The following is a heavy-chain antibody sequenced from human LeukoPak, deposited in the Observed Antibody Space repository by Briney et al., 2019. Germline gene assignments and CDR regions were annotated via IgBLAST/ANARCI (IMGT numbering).Heavy chain of an antibody. J-gene: IGHJ4*02. CDR1: GFTFSSYG. V-gene: IGHV3-30*18. CDR2: ISYDGSNK. Sequence: GGSLRLSCAASGFTFSSYGMHWVHQAPGKGLEWVAVISYDGSNKYYADSVKGRFTISRDNSKNTLYLQMNSLRAEDTAVYYCAKDRGFGVFFQYYFDYWGQGTLVTVSS. D-gene: IGHD3-10*01. CDR3: AKDRGFGVFFQYYFDY.